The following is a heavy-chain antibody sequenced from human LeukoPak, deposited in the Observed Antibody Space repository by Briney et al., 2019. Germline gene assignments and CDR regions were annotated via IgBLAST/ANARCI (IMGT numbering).Heavy chain of an antibody. CDR1: GGSISSGGYY. Sequence: SQTLSLTCTVSGGSISSGGYYWSWIRQPPGKGLEWIGYIYHSGSTYYNPSLKSRVTISVDRSKNQFSLKLSSVTAADTAVYYCARDEVEMATNPLRGWFDPWGQGTLVTVSS. J-gene: IGHJ5*02. CDR3: ARDEVEMATNPLRGWFDP. D-gene: IGHD5-24*01. V-gene: IGHV4-30-2*01. CDR2: IYHSGST.